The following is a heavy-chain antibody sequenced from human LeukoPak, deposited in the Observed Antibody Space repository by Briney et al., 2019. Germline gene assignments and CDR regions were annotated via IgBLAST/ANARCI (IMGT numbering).Heavy chain of an antibody. CDR2: IKQDGSEK. CDR1: GFTFSSYW. J-gene: IGHJ5*02. Sequence: GGSLRLSCAASGFTFSSYWMSWVRQAPGKGLEWVANIKQDGSEKYYVDSVKGRFTISRDNAKNSLYLQMNSLRAEDTAVYYCARDPHYGDYDGWFDPWGQGTLVTVSP. V-gene: IGHV3-7*01. CDR3: ARDPHYGDYDGWFDP. D-gene: IGHD4-17*01.